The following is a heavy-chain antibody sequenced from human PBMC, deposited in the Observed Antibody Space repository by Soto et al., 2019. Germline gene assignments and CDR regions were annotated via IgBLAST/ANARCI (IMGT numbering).Heavy chain of an antibody. Sequence: EVQLVESGGGLVQPGGSLRLSCAASGFTLSDHYMDWVRQAPGKGLEWFGRTRNKANNYITEYATSVKGRFTISRDDSKNSVYLQLNSLKSEDTAVYYCGRWTSGSPDCWGQGNLVTVSS. CDR1: GFTLSDHY. D-gene: IGHD1-26*01. V-gene: IGHV3-72*01. CDR3: GRWTSGSPDC. CDR2: TRNKANNYIT. J-gene: IGHJ4*02.